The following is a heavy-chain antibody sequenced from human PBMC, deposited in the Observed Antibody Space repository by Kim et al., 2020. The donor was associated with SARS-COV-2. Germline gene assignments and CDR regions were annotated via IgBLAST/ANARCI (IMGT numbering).Heavy chain of an antibody. J-gene: IGHJ6*03. CDR1: GFTFSSYG. V-gene: IGHV3-30*18. CDR3: AKGKGANYDFWSGLDYMDV. CDR2: ISHDARNK. D-gene: IGHD3-3*01. Sequence: GGSLRLSCAASGFTFSSYGMHWVRQAPGKGLEWVAVISHDARNKYYADSVKGRFTISRDNSKNTLYLQMNSLRAEDTAVYYCAKGKGANYDFWSGLDYMDVWGKGTTVTVSS.